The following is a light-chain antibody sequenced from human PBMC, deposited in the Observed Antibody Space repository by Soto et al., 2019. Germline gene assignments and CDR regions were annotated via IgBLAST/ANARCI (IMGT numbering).Light chain of an antibody. CDR3: QQYGSSPQT. CDR2: GAS. V-gene: IGKV3-20*01. CDR1: QSINAH. J-gene: IGKJ5*01. Sequence: EVVMTQSPATLSVSPGERVTLSCRASQSINAHLAWYQQKPGQAPRLLIYGASSRATGIPDRFSGSGSGTDFTLTISRLEPEDFAVYYCQQYGSSPQTFGQGTRLEIK.